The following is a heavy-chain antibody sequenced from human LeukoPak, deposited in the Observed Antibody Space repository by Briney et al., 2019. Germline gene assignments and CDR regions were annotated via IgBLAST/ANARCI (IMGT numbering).Heavy chain of an antibody. CDR1: GYTFIDYY. V-gene: IGHV1-2*02. D-gene: IGHD2-2*01. CDR2: ISANSGVT. CDR3: ARETAEVPVDY. J-gene: IGHJ4*02. Sequence: ASVKVSCKTSGYTFIDYYMHWVRQAPGQGLEWMGWISANSGVTKYAQQFQGRVTMTRDTSISTVYMELISPRSDDTAVYYCARETAEVPVDYWGQGTLVTVSS.